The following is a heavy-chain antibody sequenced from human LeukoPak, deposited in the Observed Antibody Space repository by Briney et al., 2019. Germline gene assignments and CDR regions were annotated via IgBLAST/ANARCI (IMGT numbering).Heavy chain of an antibody. D-gene: IGHD2-2*02. V-gene: IGHV4-59*08. CDR3: ARLSICSSTSCYTGAFDI. Sequence: SETLSLTCSVSGGSISTYYWSWIRQPPGKGLEWIGYIYYSGSTSYNPSLKSRVTISVDTSKNQFSLELSSVTAADTAVYYCARLSICSSTSCYTGAFDIWGQGTMVTVSS. CDR1: GGSISTYY. CDR2: IYYSGST. J-gene: IGHJ3*02.